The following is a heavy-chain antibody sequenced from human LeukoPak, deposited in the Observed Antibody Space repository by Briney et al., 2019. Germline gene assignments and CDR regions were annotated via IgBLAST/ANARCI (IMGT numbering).Heavy chain of an antibody. V-gene: IGHV4-59*08. Sequence: SETLSLTCTVSGGSISSYYWSWIRQPPGKGLEWIGYIYYSGSTNYNPSLKSRVTISADTSENQFSLKLSSVTAADTAVYYCARTTNNGNFDYWGPGTLVTVSS. J-gene: IGHJ4*02. D-gene: IGHD1/OR15-1a*01. CDR2: IYYSGST. CDR1: GGSISSYY. CDR3: ARTTNNGNFDY.